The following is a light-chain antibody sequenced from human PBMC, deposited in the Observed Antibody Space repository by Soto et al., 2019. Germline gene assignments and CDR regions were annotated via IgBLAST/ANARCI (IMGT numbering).Light chain of an antibody. J-gene: IGLJ1*01. V-gene: IGLV2-23*01. Sequence: ALTQPASVSGSPGQSITISCTGTSSDVGSYNLVSWYQQHPGKAPKLMIYEGSKRPSGVSNRVSGSKSGNTASLTISGLQAEDEADYYCCSYAGSSTPYVFGTGTKVTVL. CDR2: EGS. CDR3: CSYAGSSTPYV. CDR1: SSDVGSYNL.